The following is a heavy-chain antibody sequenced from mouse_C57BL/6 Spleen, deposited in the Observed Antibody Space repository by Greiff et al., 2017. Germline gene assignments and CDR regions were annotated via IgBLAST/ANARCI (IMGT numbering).Heavy chain of an antibody. CDR1: GFTFTSYW. V-gene: IGHV1-53*01. Sequence: VQLQQPGPELVKPGASVKLSCKASGFTFTSYWMHWVKQRPGQGLEWIGIINPSNGGTNHNEKFKSKATLTVDKSSSTAYMQLSSLTSEDSAVYYCARKGLRYFDVWGTGTTVTVSS. J-gene: IGHJ1*03. CDR3: ARKGLRYFDV. CDR2: INPSNGGT. D-gene: IGHD2-4*01.